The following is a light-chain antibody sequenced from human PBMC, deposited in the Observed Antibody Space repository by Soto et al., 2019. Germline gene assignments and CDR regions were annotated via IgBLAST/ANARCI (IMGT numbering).Light chain of an antibody. CDR2: AVS. J-gene: IGLJ1*01. V-gene: IGLV2-14*01. CDR1: SSDVGLYDY. CDR3: SSYTSDSSYV. Sequence: QSALTQPACVSGSPGQSITVSCTGTSSDVGLYDYVSWYQQHPGKAPQLMIYAVSNRPSGVSNRFSASKSGNTASLFISGLQAEDEADYYCSSYTSDSSYVFGSGTKVNV.